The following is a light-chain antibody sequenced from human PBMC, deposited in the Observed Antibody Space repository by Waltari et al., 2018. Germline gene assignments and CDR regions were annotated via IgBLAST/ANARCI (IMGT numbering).Light chain of an antibody. V-gene: IGKV3-20*01. CDR2: CAS. Sequence: EIVLTQSPGTLSLSPGERAPLSCRARQSVSSSYLAWYQQKPGHAPRLLIYCASSRATGIPDRFSGSGSGTDFTLTISRLEPEDFAVYYCQQYGSSPWTFGQGTKVEIK. J-gene: IGKJ1*01. CDR1: QSVSSSY. CDR3: QQYGSSPWT.